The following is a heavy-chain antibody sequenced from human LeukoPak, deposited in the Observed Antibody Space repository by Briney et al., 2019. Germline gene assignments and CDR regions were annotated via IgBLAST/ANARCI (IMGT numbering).Heavy chain of an antibody. CDR3: ARVPSGDTAMVILNFDY. V-gene: IGHV1-46*01. Sequence: ASVKVSCKASGYTFTNYYIHWVRQAPGQGLECMGIINPSGGSTSYARKFQGRVTMTRDMSTSTAYMELSRLRSDDTAVYYCARVPSGDTAMVILNFDYWGQGTLVTVSS. CDR2: INPSGGST. CDR1: GYTFTNYY. D-gene: IGHD5-18*01. J-gene: IGHJ4*02.